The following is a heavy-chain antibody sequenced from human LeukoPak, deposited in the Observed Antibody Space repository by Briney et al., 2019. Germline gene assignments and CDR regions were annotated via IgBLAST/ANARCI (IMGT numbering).Heavy chain of an antibody. CDR3: ATYIPGTTANWFDP. CDR2: IYYSGST. CDR1: GGSISSGGYY. D-gene: IGHD1-7*01. Sequence: PSQTLSLTCTVSGGSISSGGYYWSWIRQHPGKGLEWIGYIYYSGSTYYNPSLKSRVTISVDTSKNQFSLKLSSVTAADTAVYYCATYIPGTTANWFDPWGQGTLVTVSS. V-gene: IGHV4-31*03. J-gene: IGHJ5*02.